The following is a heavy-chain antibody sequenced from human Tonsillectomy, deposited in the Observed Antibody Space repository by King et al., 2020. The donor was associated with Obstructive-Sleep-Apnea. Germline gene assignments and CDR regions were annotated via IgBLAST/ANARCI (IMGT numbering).Heavy chain of an antibody. CDR2: IYPGDSDT. CDR3: ARHEYYYDSSGYYYPDY. D-gene: IGHD3-22*01. CDR1: GYSFTSYW. Sequence: DVQLVESGAEVKKPGESLKISCKGSGYSFTSYWIGWVRQMPGKGLEWMGIIYPGDSDTRYSPSFQGQVTISADKSISTAYLQWSSLKASDTAMYYCARHEYYYDSSGYYYPDYWGQGTLVTVSS. J-gene: IGHJ4*02. V-gene: IGHV5-51*01.